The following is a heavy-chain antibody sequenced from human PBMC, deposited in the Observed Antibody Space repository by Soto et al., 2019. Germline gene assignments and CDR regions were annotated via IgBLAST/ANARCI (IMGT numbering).Heavy chain of an antibody. CDR2: VSYDGITK. CDR3: TKEGLFWSGSFDS. CDR1: GFTFRSYP. J-gene: IGHJ4*02. V-gene: IGHV3-30-3*02. Sequence: GGSLRLSCAASGFTFRSYPMHWVRQAPGKGLEWVAIVSYDGITKYADSVKGRFAISRDNSNNTLFLQMNSLRTEDTAVYYCTKEGLFWSGSFDSWGQGTLVTVSS. D-gene: IGHD3-3*01.